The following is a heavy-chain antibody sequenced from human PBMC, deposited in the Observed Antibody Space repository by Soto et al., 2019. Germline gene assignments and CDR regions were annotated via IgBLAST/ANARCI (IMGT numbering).Heavy chain of an antibody. D-gene: IGHD4-17*01. Sequence: SGPTLLNPTETLTLTCTVSGFSLSNARMGVSWIRQPPGKALEWLAHIFSNDEKSYSTSLKSRLTISKDTSKNQVVLTMTNMDPVDTATYYCAHLTTGGFYFDYWGQGTLVTVSS. V-gene: IGHV2-26*01. CDR1: GFSLSNARMG. J-gene: IGHJ4*02. CDR2: IFSNDEK. CDR3: AHLTTGGFYFDY.